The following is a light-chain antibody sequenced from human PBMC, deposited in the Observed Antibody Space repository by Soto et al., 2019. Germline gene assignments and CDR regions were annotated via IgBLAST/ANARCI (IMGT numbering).Light chain of an antibody. V-gene: IGKV3-15*01. J-gene: IGKJ5*01. CDR2: GAS. CDR1: QSVSSN. CDR3: QQYNNWPTIT. Sequence: EILMTRSPATLSVSPGERATLSCRASQSVSSNLAWYQHRPAQAPRLLIFGASTRATGIPARFSGSGSGTEFTLTISSLQSEDFAVYYCQQYNNWPTITFGQGTRLEIK.